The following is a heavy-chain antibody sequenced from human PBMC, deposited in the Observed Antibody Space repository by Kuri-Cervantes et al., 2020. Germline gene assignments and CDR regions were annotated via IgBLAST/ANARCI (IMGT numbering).Heavy chain of an antibody. V-gene: IGHV3-30*02. CDR3: ARGRGGDY. CDR2: IRYDGSNK. CDR1: GFNFSRYG. D-gene: IGHD3-16*01. Sequence: GESLKISCAASGFNFSRYGMHWVRQAPGKGLEWVTFIRYDGSNKYYTDSVKGRFTISRDNAKNSLYLQMSSLRVEDTAVYYCARGRGGDYWGQGTLVTVSS. J-gene: IGHJ4*02.